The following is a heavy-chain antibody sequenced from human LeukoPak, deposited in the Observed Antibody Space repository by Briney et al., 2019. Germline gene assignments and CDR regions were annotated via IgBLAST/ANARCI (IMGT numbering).Heavy chain of an antibody. V-gene: IGHV3-73*01. Sequence: GGSLRLSCAASGFTFSGSAMHWVRQASGKGLEWVGRIRSKANSYATVCAASVKGRFTISRDDSKNTAYLQMNSLKTEDTAVYYCTSRYDSSGYYYETPDYWGQGTLVTVSS. D-gene: IGHD3-22*01. CDR2: IRSKANSYAT. CDR3: TSRYDSSGYYYETPDY. CDR1: GFTFSGSA. J-gene: IGHJ4*02.